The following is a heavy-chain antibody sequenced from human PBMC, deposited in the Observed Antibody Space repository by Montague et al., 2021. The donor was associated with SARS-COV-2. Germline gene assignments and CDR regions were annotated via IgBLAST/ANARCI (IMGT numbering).Heavy chain of an antibody. Sequence: TLSLTCTVSGGYISSGSYYWSWIRQPAGRGMEWIGRIYASGSTKYNPSLKSRVTISVDTSKNQFSLKVSSVTAADTAVYYCARYLSSSWSYWFDPWGQGTLVTVSS. CDR3: ARYLSSSWSYWFDP. D-gene: IGHD6-13*01. J-gene: IGHJ5*02. CDR2: IYASGST. V-gene: IGHV4-61*02. CDR1: GGYISSGSYY.